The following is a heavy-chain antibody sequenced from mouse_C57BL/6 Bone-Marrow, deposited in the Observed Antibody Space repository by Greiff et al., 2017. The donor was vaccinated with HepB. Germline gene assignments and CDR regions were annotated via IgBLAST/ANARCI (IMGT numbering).Heavy chain of an antibody. V-gene: IGHV1-63*01. CDR2: IYPGGGYT. CDR1: GYTFTNYW. Sequence: QVQLQQSGAELVRPGTSVKMSCKASGYTFTNYWIGWAKQRPGHGLEWIGDIYPGGGYTNYIEKFKGKATLTADKSSSTAYMQFSSLTSEDSAIYYCARLRLTTVVGFDYWGQGTTLTVSS. D-gene: IGHD1-1*01. J-gene: IGHJ2*01. CDR3: ARLRLTTVVGFDY.